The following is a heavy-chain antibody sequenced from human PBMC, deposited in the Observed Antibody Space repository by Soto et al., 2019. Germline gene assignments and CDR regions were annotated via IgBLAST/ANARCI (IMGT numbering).Heavy chain of an antibody. CDR3: ARDAVYNDGLWLASD. CDR1: GFNFNYA. Sequence: DVQLLESGGGLVQPGGSLRLSCLFSGFNFNYAIIWVRQAPGKGQEWVSGITGGGSTQYAASVKGRFTISRDNSKKTVALQMNSLRVEDTAMYYCARDAVYNDGLWLASDWGQGTQVTVSS. J-gene: IGHJ4*02. V-gene: IGHV3-23*01. D-gene: IGHD2-21*01. CDR2: ITGGGST.